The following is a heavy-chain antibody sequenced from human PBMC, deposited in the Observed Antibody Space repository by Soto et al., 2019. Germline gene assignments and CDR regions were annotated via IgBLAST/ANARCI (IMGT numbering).Heavy chain of an antibody. Sequence: ASVKVSCKASGYTFTSYGISWVRQAPGQGLEWMGWISAYNGNTNYAQKLQGRLTITKDTSKNQVVLTMTNMDPVDTATYYCAHRRVDTAIPTFDYWGQGTLVTVSS. CDR1: GYTFTSYG. CDR3: AHRRVDTAIPTFDY. CDR2: ISAYNGNT. D-gene: IGHD5-18*01. V-gene: IGHV1-18*01. J-gene: IGHJ4*02.